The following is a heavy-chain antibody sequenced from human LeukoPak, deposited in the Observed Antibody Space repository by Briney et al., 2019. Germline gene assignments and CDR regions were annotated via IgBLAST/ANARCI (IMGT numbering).Heavy chain of an antibody. CDR3: ARGRVAVAY. D-gene: IGHD6-19*01. CDR1: GFIFSDYG. V-gene: IGHV3-33*01. CDR2: IWNNGINK. Sequence: SGGSLRLSCAASGFIFSDYGIHWVRQAPGKGLEWVAVIWNNGINKYYAESVKGRFTISRDNSKNTLYLQMNSLRAEDTAVYYCARGRVAVAYWGQGTLVTVSS. J-gene: IGHJ4*02.